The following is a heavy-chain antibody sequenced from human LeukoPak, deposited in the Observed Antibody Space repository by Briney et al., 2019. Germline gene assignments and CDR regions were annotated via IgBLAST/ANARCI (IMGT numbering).Heavy chain of an antibody. CDR1: GGSFSGYY. Sequence: SSETLSLTCAVYGGSFSGYYWSWIRQPPGKGLEWIGEINHSGSTNYNPSLKSRVTISVDTSKNQFSLKLSSVTAADTAVYYCARGLRLRYLDYWGQGTLVTVSS. D-gene: IGHD6-25*01. CDR3: ARGLRLRYLDY. CDR2: INHSGST. J-gene: IGHJ4*02. V-gene: IGHV4-34*01.